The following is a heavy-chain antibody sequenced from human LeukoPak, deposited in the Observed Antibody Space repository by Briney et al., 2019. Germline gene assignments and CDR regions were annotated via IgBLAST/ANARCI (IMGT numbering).Heavy chain of an antibody. Sequence: GGSLRLSCAASGFTVSSNYMSWVRQAPGKGLEWVSVIYSGGSTYYADSVKGRFTIYRDNSKNTLYLQMNSLRAEDTAVYYCARALGYSSGWYSPHYYYGMDVWGQGTTVTVSS. CDR1: GFTVSSNY. CDR2: IYSGGST. J-gene: IGHJ6*02. CDR3: ARALGYSSGWYSPHYYYGMDV. D-gene: IGHD6-19*01. V-gene: IGHV3-66*01.